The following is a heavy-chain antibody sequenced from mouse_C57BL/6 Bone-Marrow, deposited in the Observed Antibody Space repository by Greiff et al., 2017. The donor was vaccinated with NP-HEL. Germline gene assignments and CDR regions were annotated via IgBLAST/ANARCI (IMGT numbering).Heavy chain of an antibody. CDR3: AREGLPSYWYFEV. CDR2: IDPSDSYT. V-gene: IGHV1-59*01. Sequence: QVQLQQPGAELVRPGTSVKLSCKASGYTFTSYWMHWVKQRPGQGLEWIGVIDPSDSYTNYNQKFKGKATLTVDTSSSTAYMQLSSLTSEDSAVYYCAREGLPSYWYFEVWGTGTTVTVSS. CDR1: GYTFTSYW. J-gene: IGHJ1*03. D-gene: IGHD2-2*01.